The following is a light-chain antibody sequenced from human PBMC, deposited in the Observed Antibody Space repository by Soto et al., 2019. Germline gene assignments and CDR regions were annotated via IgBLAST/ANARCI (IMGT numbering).Light chain of an antibody. V-gene: IGKV3-15*01. CDR2: GAS. J-gene: IGKJ1*01. CDR1: QSIRSN. CDR3: QQYNNWPRT. Sequence: EIVMTQSPYTLSVSPGEGATLSCRVSQSIRSNLAWYQQRPGQAPRLLMYGASTRATGIPARFNGSGSGTEFTLTISSLQSEDFAIYYCQQYNNWPRTFGQGTKVDIK.